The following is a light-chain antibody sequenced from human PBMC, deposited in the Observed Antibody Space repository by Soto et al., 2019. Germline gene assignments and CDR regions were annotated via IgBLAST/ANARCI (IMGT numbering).Light chain of an antibody. CDR1: QGISSW. V-gene: IGKV1-12*01. CDR2: DAS. CDR3: QQYNNWPLT. J-gene: IGKJ5*01. Sequence: DIQMTQSPSSVSASVGDRVTITCRASQGISSWLAWYQQKPGKAPKLLIYDASSLESGVPSRFSGSGSGTEFTLTISSLQSEDFAVYYCQQYNNWPLTFGQGTRLEIK.